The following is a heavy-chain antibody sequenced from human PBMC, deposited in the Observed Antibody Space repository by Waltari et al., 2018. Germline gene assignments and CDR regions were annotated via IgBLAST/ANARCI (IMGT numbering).Heavy chain of an antibody. CDR3: ARQGVGATPFDY. CDR1: GFTFSSYSMN. J-gene: IGHJ4*02. D-gene: IGHD1-26*01. CDR2: IYYSGST. V-gene: IGHV4-59*05. Sequence: VQLVESGGGLVKPGGSLRLSCAASGFTFSSYSMNWVRQAPGKGLEWIWSIYYSGSTYCNPSLKSGVTISVDTSKNQFSLKLSSVTAADTAVYYCARQGVGATPFDYWGQGTLVTVSS.